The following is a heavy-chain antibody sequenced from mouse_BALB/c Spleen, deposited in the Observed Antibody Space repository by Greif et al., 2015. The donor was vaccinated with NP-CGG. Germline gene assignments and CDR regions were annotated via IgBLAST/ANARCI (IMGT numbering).Heavy chain of an antibody. V-gene: IGHV6-6*02. CDR2: IRLKSNNYAT. CDR1: GFTFSNYW. Sequence: EVHLVESGGGLVQPGGSMKLSCVASGFTFSNYWMNWVRQSPEKGLEWVAEIRLKSNNYATHYAESVKGRFTISRDDSKSSVYLHMNDLRAEDTGIYYCTTGFAYWGQGTLVTVSA. J-gene: IGHJ3*01. CDR3: TTGFAY.